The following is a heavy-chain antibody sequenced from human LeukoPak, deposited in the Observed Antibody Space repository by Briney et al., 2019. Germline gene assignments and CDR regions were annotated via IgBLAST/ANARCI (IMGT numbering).Heavy chain of an antibody. CDR3: ARAWGATVTTFDY. CDR1: GYTFTTYG. D-gene: IGHD4-17*01. CDR2: INTGNGNT. J-gene: IGHJ4*02. Sequence: ASVTVSCKASGYTFTTYGMYWVRQAPGQRLEWMGWINTGNGNTKYSQKFQGRVTITRDTSASTAYMELSSLRSEDTAVYYCARAWGATVTTFDYWGQGTLVTVSS. V-gene: IGHV1-3*04.